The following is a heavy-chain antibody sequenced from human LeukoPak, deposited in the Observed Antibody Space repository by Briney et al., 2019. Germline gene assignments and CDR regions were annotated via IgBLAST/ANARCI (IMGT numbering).Heavy chain of an antibody. CDR3: ARDSGYDPGPFDY. CDR1: GFTVTDNY. V-gene: IGHV3-53*01. J-gene: IGHJ4*02. D-gene: IGHD5-12*01. Sequence: EGSLRLSCAASGFTVTDNYMNWVRQAPGKGLEWVSITYSDDKTYYADSVKGRFTISRDNSKNTIYLQMNSLRAEDTAVYYCARDSGYDPGPFDYWGQGALVTVSS. CDR2: TYSDDKT.